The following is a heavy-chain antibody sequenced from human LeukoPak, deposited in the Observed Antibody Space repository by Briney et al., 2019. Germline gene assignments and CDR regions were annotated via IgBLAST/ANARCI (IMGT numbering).Heavy chain of an antibody. J-gene: IGHJ4*02. Sequence: SETLSLTCTVSGGSFSSGSYYWSWIRQPPGKGLEWIGYISHSGNTNYNPSLKSRVTISVDTSKNQFSLKLSSVTAADTAVYYCARSRDGYNYVIPYWGQGTLVTVSS. D-gene: IGHD5-24*01. CDR3: ARSRDGYNYVIPY. CDR2: ISHSGNT. V-gene: IGHV4-61*01. CDR1: GGSFSSGSYY.